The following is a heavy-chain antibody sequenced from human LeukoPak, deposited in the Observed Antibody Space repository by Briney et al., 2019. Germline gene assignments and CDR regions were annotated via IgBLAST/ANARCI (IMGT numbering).Heavy chain of an antibody. J-gene: IGHJ4*02. CDR3: VRDTKDY. D-gene: IGHD2-8*01. V-gene: IGHV3-48*03. CDR1: GFTFSLYE. Sequence: GGSLRLSCAASGFTFSLYEMNWVRQAPGKGPECISYISSGGPTIYYADSVKGRFTISRDNTKNSLYLQMTSLRVEDTAIYYCVRDTKDYWGQGTLVTVSS. CDR2: ISSGGPTI.